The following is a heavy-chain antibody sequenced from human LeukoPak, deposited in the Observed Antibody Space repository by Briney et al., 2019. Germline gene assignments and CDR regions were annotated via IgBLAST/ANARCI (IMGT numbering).Heavy chain of an antibody. D-gene: IGHD3-16*01. V-gene: IGHV1-46*01. CDR2: INPSGGST. Sequence: ASVKVSCRASGYTFTSYYMHWVRQAPGQGLEWMGIINPSGGSTSYAQKFQGRVTMTRDTSTSTVYMELSSLRSEDTAVYYCASDVGGGSAPQHWGQGTLVTVSS. CDR3: ASDVGGGSAPQH. J-gene: IGHJ1*01. CDR1: GYTFTSYY.